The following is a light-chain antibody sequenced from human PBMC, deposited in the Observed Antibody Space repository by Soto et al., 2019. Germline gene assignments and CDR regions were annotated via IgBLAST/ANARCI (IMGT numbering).Light chain of an antibody. J-gene: IGLJ2*01. CDR1: SSDVGGYNY. V-gene: IGLV2-14*01. CDR3: SSYTTFFTVL. CDR2: DVV. Sequence: QSVLTQPASVSGSPGQSITISCTGTSSDVGGYNYVSWYQQHPDKAPKLMIYDVVNRPSGVSDRFSGSKSGNTASLTISGLQTEDEADYYCSSYTTFFTVLFGGGTQLTVL.